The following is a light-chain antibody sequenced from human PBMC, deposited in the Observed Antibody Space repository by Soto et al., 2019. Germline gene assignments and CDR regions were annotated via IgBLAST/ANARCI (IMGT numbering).Light chain of an antibody. CDR1: QSVTDY. CDR3: QQRSTWPWT. V-gene: IGKV3-11*01. J-gene: IGKJ1*01. Sequence: EIVLIQSPGTQSLSPGERATLSCRASQSVTDYLVWYQQKPGQAPRLLIYDASNRATGIPARFSGSGSGTDFTLVISSLEPEDSAVYYCQQRSTWPWTFGQGTKVEI. CDR2: DAS.